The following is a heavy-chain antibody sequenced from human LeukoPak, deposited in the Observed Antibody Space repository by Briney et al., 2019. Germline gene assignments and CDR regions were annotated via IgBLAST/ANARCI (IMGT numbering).Heavy chain of an antibody. CDR1: GGSITSGIYY. J-gene: IGHJ4*02. CDR3: ARYYCGGDCYSGYFDY. CDR2: ISYSGST. Sequence: SQTLSLTCTVSGGSITSGIYYWTWIRQHPGKGLEWVGYISYSGSTYYNPSLKSRVTISVDTSKNQFSLNLASVTAADTAVYYCARYYCGGDCYSGYFDYWGQGTLVTVSS. V-gene: IGHV4-31*03. D-gene: IGHD2-21*02.